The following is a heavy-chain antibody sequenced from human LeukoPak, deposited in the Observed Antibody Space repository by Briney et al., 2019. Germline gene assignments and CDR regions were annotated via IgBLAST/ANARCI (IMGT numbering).Heavy chain of an antibody. CDR3: ARHRGSSLFVDY. J-gene: IGHJ4*02. V-gene: IGHV3-53*01. Sequence: GGSLRLSCAASGFTVSSNYMSWVRQAPGKELQWVLILYSGGATYYADSVKGRFTISRDNSKNTLYLQMSSLRAEDTAVYFCARHRGSSLFVDYWGQGTLVTVSS. CDR1: GFTVSSNY. CDR2: LYSGGAT. D-gene: IGHD1-26*01.